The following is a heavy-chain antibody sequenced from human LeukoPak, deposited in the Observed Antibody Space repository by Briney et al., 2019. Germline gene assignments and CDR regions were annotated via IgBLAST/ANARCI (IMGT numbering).Heavy chain of an antibody. J-gene: IGHJ4*02. CDR3: GRAMDY. CDR2: INQDGSEK. V-gene: IGHV3-7*03. Sequence: GGSLRLSCAASGFTFGSYWMNWVRQAPGKGLEWVANINQDGSEKYYVDSVKGRFTISRDNAKNSLYLQMNSLRAEDTAVYYCGRAMDYWGQGTLVTVSS. CDR1: GFTFGSYW.